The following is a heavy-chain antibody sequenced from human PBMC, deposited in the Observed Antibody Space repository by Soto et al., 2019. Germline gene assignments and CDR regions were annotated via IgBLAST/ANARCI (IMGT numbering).Heavy chain of an antibody. CDR1: GGSISSGDYY. CDR3: TRDPWARGVAY. Sequence: QVQLQESGPGLVQPSQTLSLSCTVSGGSISSGDYYWTWIRQPQGQGLEWIGHNYHSGSAYYNPSLKSRVTISIDTSKSQFSLKLTSVTVADTAVYYCTRDPWARGVAYWGQGTLVTVSS. J-gene: IGHJ4*02. V-gene: IGHV4-30-4*01. D-gene: IGHD3-16*01. CDR2: NYHSGSA.